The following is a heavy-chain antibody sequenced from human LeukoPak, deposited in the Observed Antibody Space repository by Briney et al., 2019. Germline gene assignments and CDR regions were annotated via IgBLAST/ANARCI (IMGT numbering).Heavy chain of an antibody. Sequence: GGSLRLSCAASGFTFSSYWMSWVRQAPGKGLEWEANIEQDGSEKYYVDSVKGRFTISRDNAKNSLYLQMNSLRAEDTAVYYCARDMGHYDILTGYSLDDAFDIWGQGTMVTVSS. CDR3: ARDMGHYDILTGYSLDDAFDI. J-gene: IGHJ3*02. CDR1: GFTFSSYW. V-gene: IGHV3-7*01. CDR2: IEQDGSEK. D-gene: IGHD3-9*01.